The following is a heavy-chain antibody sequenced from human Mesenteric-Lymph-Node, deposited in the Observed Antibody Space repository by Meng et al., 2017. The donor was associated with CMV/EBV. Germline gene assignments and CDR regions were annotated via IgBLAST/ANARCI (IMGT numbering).Heavy chain of an antibody. CDR1: GYTFINFD. V-gene: IGHV1-8*01. D-gene: IGHD3-3*01. Sequence: ASVKVSCKASGYTFINFDINWVRQAAGQGLEWMGWMHPQSGNTGYAEKFQGRVTMTRNTSINTAYMELSSLRSEDTAVYYCARDPLRSIFGVVIGDPDYGMDVWGQGTTVTVSS. CDR2: MHPQSGNT. J-gene: IGHJ6*02. CDR3: ARDPLRSIFGVVIGDPDYGMDV.